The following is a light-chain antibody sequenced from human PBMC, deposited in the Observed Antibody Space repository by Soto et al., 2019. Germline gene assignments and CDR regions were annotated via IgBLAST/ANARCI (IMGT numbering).Light chain of an antibody. Sequence: EIVLTQSPVTVSLSPGERATLSCSASQSISSSLAWYQQKPGQAPRLLIYNAANRATGIPASFSGSGSGTDLTLTISILEHEDVTVYYCQQRSNWPRTFGQGTKVEIK. CDR2: NAA. CDR3: QQRSNWPRT. J-gene: IGKJ1*01. CDR1: QSISSS. V-gene: IGKV3-11*01.